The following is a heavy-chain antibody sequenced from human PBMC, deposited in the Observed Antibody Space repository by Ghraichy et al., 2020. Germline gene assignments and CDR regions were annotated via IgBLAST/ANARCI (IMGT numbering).Heavy chain of an antibody. V-gene: IGHV3-23*01. CDR1: GFTFSSYA. CDR2: ISGSGGST. CDR3: AKGARNWNQNYYYGMDV. D-gene: IGHD1-1*01. J-gene: IGHJ6*02. Sequence: GGSLRLSCAASGFTFSSYAMSWVRQAPGKGLEWVSAISGSGGSTYYADSVKGRFTISRDNSKNTLYLQMNSLRAEDTAVYYCAKGARNWNQNYYYGMDVWGQGATVTVSS.